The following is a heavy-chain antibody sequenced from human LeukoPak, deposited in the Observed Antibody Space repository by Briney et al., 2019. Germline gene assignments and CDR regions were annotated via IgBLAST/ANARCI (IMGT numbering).Heavy chain of an antibody. J-gene: IGHJ3*02. D-gene: IGHD6-6*01. CDR1: EGTFSSYA. CDR2: IIPIFGTA. CDR3: ARNRGSSNAFDI. Sequence: SVKVSCXASEGTFSSYAISWVRQAPGQGLGWMGGIIPIFGTANYAQKFQGRVTITTDESTSTAYMELSSLRSEDTAVYYCARNRGSSNAFDIWGQGTMVTVSS. V-gene: IGHV1-69*05.